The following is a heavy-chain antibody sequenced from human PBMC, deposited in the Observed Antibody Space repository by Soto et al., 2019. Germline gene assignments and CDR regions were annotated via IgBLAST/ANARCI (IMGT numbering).Heavy chain of an antibody. Sequence: EEQLLESGGGLVRPGGSLRLSCAASAFTFRSYAMSWVRQAPGKGLEWVSAITASADTTYYADSVKGRFTISRDNSKNTLNMRMNSRRAEDKAVDYGAKVRPLRDFTSTRCLGAFDIWGQGTMVTVS. D-gene: IGHD2-2*01. CDR2: ITASADTT. J-gene: IGHJ3*02. CDR1: AFTFRSYA. CDR3: AKVRPLRDFTSTRCLGAFDI. V-gene: IGHV3-23*01.